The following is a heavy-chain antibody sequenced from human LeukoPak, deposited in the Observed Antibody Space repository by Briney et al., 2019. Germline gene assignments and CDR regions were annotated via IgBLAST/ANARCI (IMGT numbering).Heavy chain of an antibody. Sequence: PGGSLRLSCAASGFTFNDYAFHWVRQAPGKGLEWVSSIAWDTGTKGYADPVKGRFTISRDNANNSLYLQMNSLRVEDTALYYCAGYCSGGDCYSGHMEVWGKGTMVIVSS. J-gene: IGHJ6*03. CDR2: IAWDTGTK. V-gene: IGHV3-9*01. CDR3: AGYCSGGDCYSGHMEV. D-gene: IGHD2-15*01. CDR1: GFTFNDYA.